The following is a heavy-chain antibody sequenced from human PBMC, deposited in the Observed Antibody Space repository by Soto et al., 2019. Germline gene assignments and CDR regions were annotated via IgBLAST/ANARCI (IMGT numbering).Heavy chain of an antibody. CDR3: AKDPGPRLEGPTRVSDC. D-gene: IGHD1-1*01. V-gene: IGHV3-23*01. Sequence: EVQLLESGGGLVQPGGSLRLSCAASGFTFSSYALSWVRQAPGKGLEWVSGISGGGGSTYYADSVKGRFTISRDNSKNTLYLQMSSLRAEDTAVYYCAKDPGPRLEGPTRVSDCWGQGTLLTVSS. CDR1: GFTFSSYA. J-gene: IGHJ4*02. CDR2: ISGGGGST.